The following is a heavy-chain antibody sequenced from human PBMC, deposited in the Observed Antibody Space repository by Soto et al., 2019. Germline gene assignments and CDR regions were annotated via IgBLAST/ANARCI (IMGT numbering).Heavy chain of an antibody. J-gene: IGHJ4*02. D-gene: IGHD2-2*02. CDR3: ARGRGVVVPAAIRVFDY. CDR2: INHSGST. CDR1: VGSFSGYY. Sequence: SETRSLTCSFYVGSFSGYYWRWIRQPPGKGLEWIGEINHSGSTNYNPSLKSRVTISVDTSKNQFSLKLSSVTAADTAVYYCARGRGVVVPAAIRVFDYWGQGTLVTVSS. V-gene: IGHV4-34*01.